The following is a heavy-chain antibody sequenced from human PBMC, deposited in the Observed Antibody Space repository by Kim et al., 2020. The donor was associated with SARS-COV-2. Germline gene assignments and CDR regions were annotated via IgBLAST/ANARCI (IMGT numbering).Heavy chain of an antibody. CDR2: ISSSSSTI. Sequence: GGSLRLSCAASGFTFSSYSMNWVRQAPGKGLEWVSYISSSSSTIYYADSVKGRFTISRDNAKNSLYLQMNSLRDEDTAVYYCARDEGYSSSSVLDHWYFDLWGRGTLVTVSS. J-gene: IGHJ2*01. V-gene: IGHV3-48*02. D-gene: IGHD6-6*01. CDR1: GFTFSSYS. CDR3: ARDEGYSSSSVLDHWYFDL.